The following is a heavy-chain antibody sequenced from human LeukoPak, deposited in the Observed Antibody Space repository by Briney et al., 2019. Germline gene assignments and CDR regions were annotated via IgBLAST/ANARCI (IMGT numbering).Heavy chain of an antibody. D-gene: IGHD1/OR15-1a*01. Sequence: KPSETLSLTCAVYGGSFSGHYWTWIRQPPGQGLEWIGEVNHSGSTNYNLSLKSRATISADTSKNQFSLKVTSVTAADTAIYYCARARGTGPIDFWGQGTRVTVSS. CDR3: ARARGTGPIDF. J-gene: IGHJ4*02. V-gene: IGHV4-34*01. CDR2: VNHSGST. CDR1: GGSFSGHY.